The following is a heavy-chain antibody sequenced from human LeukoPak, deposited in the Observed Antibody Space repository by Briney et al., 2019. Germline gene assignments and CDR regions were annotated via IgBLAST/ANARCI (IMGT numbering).Heavy chain of an antibody. D-gene: IGHD2-21*02. CDR2: IHPGVSDT. CDR3: XXXPPXCGPDCPFDY. V-gene: IGHV5-51*01. Sequence: SXXGXXFTXXDHWIAWVRQMPGRGLEWVGIIHPGVSDTPKSPSFQGQVVISVDRSISTAYLQWKGLQASEPAIYFXXXXPPXCGPDCPFDYWGQGTLVTVSS. CDR1: XFTXXDHW. J-gene: IGHJ4*02.